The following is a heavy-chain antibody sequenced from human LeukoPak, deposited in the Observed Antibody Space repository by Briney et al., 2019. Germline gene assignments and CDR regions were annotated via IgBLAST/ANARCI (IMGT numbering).Heavy chain of an antibody. V-gene: IGHV4-39*01. D-gene: IGHD3-9*01. Sequence: SETLSLTCTVSGGSITSSSYYWAWIRQPPGKGLEWIGSYYYSGGSTSYNPSLKSRVTISVDAPKNQFSLKLSSLTAADTAVYYCASFDIMHAFDIWGQGTMVTVSS. CDR1: GGSITSSSYY. CDR3: ASFDIMHAFDI. CDR2: YYYSGGST. J-gene: IGHJ3*02.